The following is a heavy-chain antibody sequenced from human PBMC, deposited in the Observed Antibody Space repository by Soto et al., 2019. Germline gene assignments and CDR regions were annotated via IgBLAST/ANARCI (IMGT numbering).Heavy chain of an antibody. J-gene: IGHJ4*02. CDR1: GGSISSYY. D-gene: IGHD6-19*01. CDR3: ARTVAGTHFDY. Sequence: QVQLQESGPGLVKPSETLSLTCTVSGGSISSYYWSWIRQPPGKGLEWIGYIYYSGSTNYNPSLKSRVTISVDTSKNQFSLKLSSVTAADTAVYYCARTVAGTHFDYWGQGTLVTVSS. CDR2: IYYSGST. V-gene: IGHV4-59*01.